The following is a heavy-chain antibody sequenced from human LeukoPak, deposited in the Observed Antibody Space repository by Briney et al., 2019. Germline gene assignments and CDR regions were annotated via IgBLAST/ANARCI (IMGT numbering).Heavy chain of an antibody. D-gene: IGHD2-15*01. CDR2: IYTSGST. V-gene: IGHV4-4*07. J-gene: IGHJ4*02. CDR1: GVSISSYY. CDR3: ARDNRCSGGSCYTSYFDY. Sequence: SETLSLTCTVSGVSISSYYWSWLRQPAGKGLEWIGRIYTSGSTNYNPSLKSRVTMSVDTSKNQFSLKLSSVTAADTAVYYCARDNRCSGGSCYTSYFDYWGQGTLVTVSS.